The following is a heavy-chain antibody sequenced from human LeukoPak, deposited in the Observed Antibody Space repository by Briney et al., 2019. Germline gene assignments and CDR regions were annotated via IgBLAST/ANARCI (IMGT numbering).Heavy chain of an antibody. V-gene: IGHV4-59*01. J-gene: IGHJ4*02. CDR1: GGSISTYY. CDR2: INYSGST. CDR3: ASGDVYFDY. D-gene: IGHD7-27*01. Sequence: SETLSLTCTVSGGSISTYYWSWIRQPPGKGLEWIGFINYSGSTNYSPSLKSRVTISVDTSKNQFSLKLNSVTAADTAVYYCASGDVYFDYWGQGTLVTVSS.